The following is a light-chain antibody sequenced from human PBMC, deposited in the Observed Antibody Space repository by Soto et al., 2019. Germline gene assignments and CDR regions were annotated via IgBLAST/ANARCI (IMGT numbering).Light chain of an antibody. Sequence: QSALTQPASMSGSPGQSITISCTGTSIDVGSYNYVSWNQQHPGKAPKLMIYEVSNRPSGVSNRFSGSKSGNTASLTISGLQAEDEADYYCSSYTSSSTRVFGGGTKVTVL. V-gene: IGLV2-14*01. CDR1: SIDVGSYNY. CDR2: EVS. J-gene: IGLJ3*02. CDR3: SSYTSSSTRV.